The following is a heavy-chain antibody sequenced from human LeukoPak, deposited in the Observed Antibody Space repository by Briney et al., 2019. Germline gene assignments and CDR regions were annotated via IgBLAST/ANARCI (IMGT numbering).Heavy chain of an antibody. Sequence: SETLSLTCAVYGGSFSGYYWSWIRQPSGKGLEWIGEINHSGSTNYNPSLKSRVTISVDTSKNQFSLKLSSVTAADTAVYYCAPYCSSTSCADWGQGTLVTVSS. J-gene: IGHJ4*02. CDR1: GGSFSGYY. V-gene: IGHV4-34*01. D-gene: IGHD2-2*01. CDR3: APYCSSTSCAD. CDR2: INHSGST.